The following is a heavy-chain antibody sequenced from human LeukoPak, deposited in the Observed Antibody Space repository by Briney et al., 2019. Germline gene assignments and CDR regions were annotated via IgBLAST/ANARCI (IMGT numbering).Heavy chain of an antibody. J-gene: IGHJ3*02. CDR3: TKGPWDLPHAFDI. CDR1: GFTLSSCA. D-gene: IGHD1-26*01. Sequence: GGSLRLSCTASGFTLSSCAMSWVRQAPGKGLECVSTISCSGVTTRYADSVRGRFTISRDSSKNTLYLQMNSLRAEDTAIYYCTKGPWDLPHAFDIWGLGTMVTVSS. CDR2: ISCSGVTT. V-gene: IGHV3-23*01.